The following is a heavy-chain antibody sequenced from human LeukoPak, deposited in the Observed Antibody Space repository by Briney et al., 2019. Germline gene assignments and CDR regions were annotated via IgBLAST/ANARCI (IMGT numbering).Heavy chain of an antibody. CDR3: ARRNDFDI. CDR1: GGSITGYH. J-gene: IGHJ3*02. CDR2: IYSSETT. Sequence: PSETLSLTCTVSGGSITGYHWSWIRQPPGKGLEWIGYIYSSETTNYKPSLKSRVTISADASKNQFSLKLTSVTAADTAIYYCARRNDFDIWGQGTMVTVSS. V-gene: IGHV4-4*08.